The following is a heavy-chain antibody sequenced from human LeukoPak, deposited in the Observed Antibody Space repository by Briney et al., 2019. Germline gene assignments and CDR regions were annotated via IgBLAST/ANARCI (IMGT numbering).Heavy chain of an antibody. CDR1: GFTFSSYA. J-gene: IGHJ4*02. D-gene: IGHD3-22*01. CDR3: AKDRVQLWFDYYDSSGYFDY. Sequence: GGSLRLSCAASGFTFSSYAMSWVRQAPGKGLEWVSAISGSGGSTYYADSVKGRFTISRDNSKNTLYPQMNSLRAEDTAVYYCAKDRVQLWFDYYDSSGYFDYWGQGTLVTVSS. CDR2: ISGSGGST. V-gene: IGHV3-23*01.